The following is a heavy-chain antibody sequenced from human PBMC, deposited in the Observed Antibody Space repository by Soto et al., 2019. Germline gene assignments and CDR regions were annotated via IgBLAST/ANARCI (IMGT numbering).Heavy chain of an antibody. CDR1: GYTFTSYG. J-gene: IGHJ6*02. V-gene: IGHV1-69*10. CDR3: ARVEFTVTTKYYYYYGMDV. D-gene: IGHD4-17*01. CDR2: IIPNIGNA. Sequence: VKVSCKASGYTFTSYGITWVRQAPGQGLEWMGGIIPNIGNANYAQKLQGRVTITADKSTSTAYMELSSLRSEDTAVYYCARVEFTVTTKYYYYYGMDVWGQGTTVTVSS.